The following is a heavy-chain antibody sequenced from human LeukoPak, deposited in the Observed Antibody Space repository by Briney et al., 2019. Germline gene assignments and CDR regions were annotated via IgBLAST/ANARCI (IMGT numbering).Heavy chain of an antibody. CDR1: GYTFTSYY. CDR2: INPSGGST. Sequence: ASVKVSCKASGYTFTSYYMHWVRQAPGQGLEWMGIINPSGGSTSYAQKFQGRVTMTRDTSTSTVYMELISLRSEDTAVYYCARVWGIAAAGDYWGQGTLVTVSS. J-gene: IGHJ4*02. D-gene: IGHD6-13*01. CDR3: ARVWGIAAAGDY. V-gene: IGHV1-46*01.